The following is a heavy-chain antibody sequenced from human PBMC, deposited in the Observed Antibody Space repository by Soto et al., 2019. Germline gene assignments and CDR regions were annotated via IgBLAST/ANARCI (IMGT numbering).Heavy chain of an antibody. J-gene: IGHJ4*02. Sequence: QVQLQESGPGLVKPSQTLSLTCTVSGDSIGTGGYYWDWIRQHPGKGPEWIGYIHYSGNTYYNPSLKLRLTISLVTSKNHCSLHLSSVTAADTAVYYCATNHDDISGRTPLLFDSWGQGTLVTVSS. V-gene: IGHV4-31*03. CDR3: ATNHDDISGRTPLLFDS. CDR1: GDSIGTGGYY. CDR2: IHYSGNT. D-gene: IGHD3-22*01.